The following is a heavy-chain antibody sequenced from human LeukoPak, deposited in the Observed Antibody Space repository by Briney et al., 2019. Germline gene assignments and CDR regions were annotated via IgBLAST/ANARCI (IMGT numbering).Heavy chain of an antibody. CDR2: IRGNSETI. CDR1: GFNFASNW. D-gene: IGHD5-24*01. J-gene: IGHJ5*02. CDR3: VRGQDGIDNWFDP. Sequence: PGGSLRLSCAASGFNFASNWMHWVRQTPGKGLEWISYIRGNSETIHYADSVKGRFTISRDNAKNSLSLQMTSLRAEDTAVYYCVRGQDGIDNWFDPWGQGTLVTVAS. V-gene: IGHV3-48*01.